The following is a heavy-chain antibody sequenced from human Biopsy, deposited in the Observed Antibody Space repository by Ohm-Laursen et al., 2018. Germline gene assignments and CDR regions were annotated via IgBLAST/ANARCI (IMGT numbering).Heavy chain of an antibody. D-gene: IGHD1-1*01. Sequence: QTLSLTCAISGDSVSNKDAAWNWIRRSPSRGLEWLGRTYYRSQWHSDYTVFVRSRITIKSDTSRNQFSLQLNSVTPDDTAVYFCARETPTGIPFNWFDPWGQGTLVTVSS. CDR3: ARETPTGIPFNWFDP. V-gene: IGHV6-1*01. CDR2: TYYRSQWHS. J-gene: IGHJ5*02. CDR1: GDSVSNKDAA.